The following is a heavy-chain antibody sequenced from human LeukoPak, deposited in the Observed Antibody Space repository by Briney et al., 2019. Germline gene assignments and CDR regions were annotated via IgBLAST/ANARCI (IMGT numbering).Heavy chain of an antibody. CDR1: GYTFTGYY. CDR3: ARGNYDSSDYEYFQY. Sequence: ASVKVSCKASGYTFTGYYMHWVRQAPGQGLEWMGWFNPDSGGINYAQNFQGRVTMTRDTSISTAYMELSSLRSDDTAVYYCARGNYDSSDYEYFQYWGQGTLVTVSS. V-gene: IGHV1-2*02. CDR2: FNPDSGGI. D-gene: IGHD3-22*01. J-gene: IGHJ1*01.